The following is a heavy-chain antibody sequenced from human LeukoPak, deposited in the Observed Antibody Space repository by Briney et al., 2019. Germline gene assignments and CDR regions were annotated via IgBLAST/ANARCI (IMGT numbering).Heavy chain of an antibody. D-gene: IGHD1-26*01. CDR2: IYPGDSDI. V-gene: IGHV5-51*01. Sequence: GESLQISCKGSGYSFSNYWIGWVRQMPGKGLEWMGIIYPGDSDITYSPSFQGQVTISADKSITTAYLQWSSLKASDTAMYYCARQSDGGGSYPGYWGQGTLVTVSS. CDR3: ARQSDGGGSYPGY. CDR1: GYSFSNYW. J-gene: IGHJ4*02.